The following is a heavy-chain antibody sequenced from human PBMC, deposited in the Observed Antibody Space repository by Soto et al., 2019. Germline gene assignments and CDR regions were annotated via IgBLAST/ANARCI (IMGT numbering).Heavy chain of an antibody. J-gene: IGHJ4*02. D-gene: IGHD6-19*01. CDR2: IWYDGSNK. CDR3: ASLGGYSSGGGAAGGYGYYFDY. CDR1: GFTFSSYG. V-gene: IGHV3-33*01. Sequence: GGSLRLSCAASGFTFSSYGMHWVRQAPGKGLEWVAVIWYDGSNKYYADSVKGRFTISRDNSKNTLYLQMNSLRAEDTAVYYCASLGGYSSGGGAAGGYGYYFDYWGQGTLVTVSS.